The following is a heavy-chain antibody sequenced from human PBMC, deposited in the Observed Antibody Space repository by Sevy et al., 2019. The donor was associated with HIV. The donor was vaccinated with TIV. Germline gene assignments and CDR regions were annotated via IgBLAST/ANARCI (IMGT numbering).Heavy chain of an antibody. J-gene: IGHJ4*02. CDR1: GITLSNYG. Sequence: GESLKISCAASGITLSNYGVNWVRQGPGKGPEWVSYISSRSGTIYYADSVKGRFTISRDNAKNTLSLQMNSLRAEDTAVYYCARGGYPRPFDYWGQGTLVTVSS. CDR2: ISSRSGTI. CDR3: ARGGYPRPFDY. V-gene: IGHV3-48*01. D-gene: IGHD1-1*01.